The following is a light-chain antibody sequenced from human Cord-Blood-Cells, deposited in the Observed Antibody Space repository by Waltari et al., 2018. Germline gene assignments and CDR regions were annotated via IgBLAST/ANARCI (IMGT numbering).Light chain of an antibody. V-gene: IGLV2-14*01. CDR3: SSYTSSSTGV. J-gene: IGLJ3*02. CDR1: SSDVGGYNY. CDR2: DVS. Sequence: QSALPQPASVSGSPGQSITISCTGTSSDVGGYNYVSWYQQHPGKAPNLMIYDVSNRPSGVSNRFSGSKSGNTASLTISGLQAEDEADYYCSSYTSSSTGVFGGGTKLTVL.